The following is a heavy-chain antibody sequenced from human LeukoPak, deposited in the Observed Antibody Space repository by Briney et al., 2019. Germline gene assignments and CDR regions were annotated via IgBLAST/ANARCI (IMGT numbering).Heavy chain of an antibody. J-gene: IGHJ6*02. Sequence: QPGGSLRLSCAASGFTFRSYAMSWVRQAPGKGLEWVSTISGSGGSTYYADSVKGRFTISRDNSKNTLYLQMNSLRAEDTAVYYCAKERVDYYYYYGMDVWGQGTTVTVSS. CDR2: ISGSGGST. V-gene: IGHV3-23*01. CDR1: GFTFRSYA. CDR3: AKERVDYYYYYGMDV. D-gene: IGHD2-15*01.